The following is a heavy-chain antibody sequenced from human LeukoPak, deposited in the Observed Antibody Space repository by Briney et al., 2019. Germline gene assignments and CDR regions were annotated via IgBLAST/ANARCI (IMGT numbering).Heavy chain of an antibody. CDR2: ISSTSSYI. CDR3: ARGTYTTSPRNPKYYFDY. CDR1: GFTFDTST. J-gene: IGHJ4*02. D-gene: IGHD2/OR15-2a*01. V-gene: IGHV3-21*01. Sequence: GGSLRLSCAASGFTFDTSTMNWVRQAPGKGLEWVSSISSTSSYIYYADSVRGRFTISRDNAKNSLYLQINSLRAEDTAVYYCARGTYTTSPRNPKYYFDYWGQGTLVTVSS.